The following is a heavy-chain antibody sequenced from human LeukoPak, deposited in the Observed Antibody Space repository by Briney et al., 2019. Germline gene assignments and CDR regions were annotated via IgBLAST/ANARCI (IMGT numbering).Heavy chain of an antibody. V-gene: IGHV3-30*02. J-gene: IGHJ4*02. D-gene: IGHD3-10*01. CDR2: IWHDGSII. CDR1: GFTFSSYA. CDR3: AKTQGSGIDGVY. Sequence: GGSLRLSCAASGFTFSSYAIHWVRQTPGKGLEWVAFIWHDGSIIYYADSVKGRFTISRDNSKNTLYLQMNRLRAEDTAVYYCAKTQGSGIDGVYWGQGTLVTVSS.